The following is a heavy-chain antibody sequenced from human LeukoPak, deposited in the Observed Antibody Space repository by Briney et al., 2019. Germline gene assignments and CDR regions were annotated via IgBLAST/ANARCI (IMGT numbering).Heavy chain of an antibody. CDR3: ARNYVGYAFDI. D-gene: IGHD1-7*01. CDR2: VYSSGTA. CDR1: AGSVRSYY. J-gene: IGHJ3*02. V-gene: IGHV4-59*02. Sequence: PSQTLSLTWTVAAGSVRSYYWSWIRQPPGERLWWGGDVYSSGTATYNPSLKTGVTISVDTSKNQFSLKLTSVTPADTAAYYSARNYVGYAFDIWGQGTMVTVSS.